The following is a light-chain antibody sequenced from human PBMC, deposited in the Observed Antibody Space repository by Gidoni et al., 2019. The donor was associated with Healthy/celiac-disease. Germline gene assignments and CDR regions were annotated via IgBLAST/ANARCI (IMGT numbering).Light chain of an antibody. CDR3: AAWDDSLNGV. Sequence: QSVLTQPPSASATPGQRVTISCSGSSSNIGSNTVNWYQQLPGTAPKLLLYGTYQRRSGVPDRFSGSKSGTSASLAISGLQSEDEADYYCAAWDDSLNGVFGGGTKLTVL. CDR2: GTY. V-gene: IGLV1-44*01. CDR1: SSNIGSNT. J-gene: IGLJ3*02.